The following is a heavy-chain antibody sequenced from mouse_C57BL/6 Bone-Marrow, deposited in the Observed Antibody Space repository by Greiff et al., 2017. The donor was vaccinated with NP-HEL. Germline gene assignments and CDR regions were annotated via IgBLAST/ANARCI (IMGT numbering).Heavy chain of an antibody. J-gene: IGHJ3*01. Sequence: QVQLQQPGAELVRPGTSVKVSCKASGYAFTNYLIEWVKQRPGQGLEWIGVINPGSGGTNYNEKFKGKATLTADKSSSTAYMKLSRLTSEESAVYFCARGGIYYDYAWFAYWGQGTMVTVSA. CDR2: INPGSGGT. CDR1: GYAFTNYL. V-gene: IGHV1-54*01. D-gene: IGHD2-4*01. CDR3: ARGGIYYDYAWFAY.